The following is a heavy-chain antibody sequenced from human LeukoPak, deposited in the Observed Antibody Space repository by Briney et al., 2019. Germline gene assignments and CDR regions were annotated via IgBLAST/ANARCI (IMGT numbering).Heavy chain of an antibody. Sequence: GSLRLSCTASGFTVSTNYMSWVRQAPGKGLEWIGSIYYSGSTYYNPSLKSRVTISVDTSKNQFSLKLSSVTAADTAVYYCARVGYYDSSGYYYYFDYWGQGTLVTVSS. J-gene: IGHJ4*02. V-gene: IGHV4-39*07. CDR1: GFTVSTNY. CDR2: IYYSGST. D-gene: IGHD3-22*01. CDR3: ARVGYYDSSGYYYYFDY.